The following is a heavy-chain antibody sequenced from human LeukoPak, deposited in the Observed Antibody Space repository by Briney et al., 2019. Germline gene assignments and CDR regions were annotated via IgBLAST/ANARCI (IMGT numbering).Heavy chain of an antibody. D-gene: IGHD6-13*01. CDR3: ARKLASSRSYDY. Sequence: WETLSLTCAVYGGSFSGYYWSWIRQPPGKGLEWIGEINHSGSTNYNPSLKSRVTISVDTSKNQFSLKLSSVTAADTAVYYCARKLASSRSYDYWGQGTLVTVSS. J-gene: IGHJ4*02. CDR2: INHSGST. V-gene: IGHV4-34*01. CDR1: GGSFSGYY.